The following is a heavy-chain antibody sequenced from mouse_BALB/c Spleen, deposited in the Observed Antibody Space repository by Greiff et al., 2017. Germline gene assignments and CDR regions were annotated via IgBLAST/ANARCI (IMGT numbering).Heavy chain of an antibody. J-gene: IGHJ4*01. CDR3: AGHRGNPYAMDY. D-gene: IGHD2-1*01. Sequence: EVKLMESGGGLVKPGGSLKLSCAASGFTFSSYAMSWVRQTPEKRLEWVATISSGGSYTYYPDSVKGRFTISRGNAKNTLYLQMSSLRSEDTAMYYCAGHRGNPYAMDYWGQGTSVTVSS. CDR1: GFTFSSYA. V-gene: IGHV5-9-3*01. CDR2: ISSGGSYT.